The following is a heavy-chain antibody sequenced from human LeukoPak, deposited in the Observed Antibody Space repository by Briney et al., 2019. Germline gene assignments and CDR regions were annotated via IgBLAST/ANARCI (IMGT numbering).Heavy chain of an antibody. J-gene: IGHJ4*02. V-gene: IGHV4-61*02. CDR2: IYTSGST. D-gene: IGHD2/OR15-2a*01. CDR3: ARGEISEFDY. Sequence: PSVTLSLTCTVSGGSISSGSYYWSWIRQPAGKGLEWIGRIYTSGSTNYNPSLKSRVTISVDTSKNQFSLKLSSVTAADTAVYYCARGEISEFDYWGQGTLVTVSP. CDR1: GGSISSGSYY.